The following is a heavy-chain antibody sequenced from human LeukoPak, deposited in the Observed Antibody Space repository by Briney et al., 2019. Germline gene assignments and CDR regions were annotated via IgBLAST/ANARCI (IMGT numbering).Heavy chain of an antibody. D-gene: IGHD5-18*01. CDR1: GFTFSSYA. CDR3: AKGGGYSYGPRDYYYYGMDV. J-gene: IGHJ6*02. Sequence: PGGSLRLSCAASGFTFSSYAMSWVRQAPGKGLEGVSAISGSGGSTYYADSVKGRFTISRDNSKNTLYLQMNSLRAEDTAVYYCAKGGGYSYGPRDYYYYGMDVWGQGTTVTVSS. CDR2: ISGSGGST. V-gene: IGHV3-23*01.